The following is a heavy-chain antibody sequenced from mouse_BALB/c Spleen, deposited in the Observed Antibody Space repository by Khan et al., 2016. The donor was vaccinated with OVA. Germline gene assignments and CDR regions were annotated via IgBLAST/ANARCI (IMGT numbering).Heavy chain of an antibody. V-gene: IGHV2-2*02. J-gene: IGHJ3*01. D-gene: IGHD2-4*01. CDR1: GFSLNNYS. Sequence: VELVESGPGLVQPSQSLSITYTVSGFSLNNYSVHWVRQSPGKGLEWLGIIWSAGSTDYNAAFISRLTISKDNSRSQVFFKMNSLQPNDTAIYYCARRGYDYGRGALFAYWGQGTLVTVSA. CDR2: IWSAGST. CDR3: ARRGYDYGRGALFAY.